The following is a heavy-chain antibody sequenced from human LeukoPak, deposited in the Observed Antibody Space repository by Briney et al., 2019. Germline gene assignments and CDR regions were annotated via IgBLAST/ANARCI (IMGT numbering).Heavy chain of an antibody. J-gene: IGHJ6*02. Sequence: SETLSLTCTVSGGSISSYYWSWIRQPPGKGLEWIGYIYYSGGTNYNPSLKSRVTISVDTSKNQFSLKLSSVTAADTAVYYCARDQGGDSYYYYYGMDVWGQGTTVTVSS. CDR2: IYYSGGT. V-gene: IGHV4-59*01. CDR1: GGSISSYY. D-gene: IGHD4-17*01. CDR3: ARDQGGDSYYYYYGMDV.